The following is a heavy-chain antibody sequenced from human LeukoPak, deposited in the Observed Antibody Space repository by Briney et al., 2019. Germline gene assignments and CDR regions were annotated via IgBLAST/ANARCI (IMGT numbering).Heavy chain of an antibody. V-gene: IGHV1-2*02. D-gene: IGHD4-17*01. CDR3: ARGSYGDYHYYYMDV. J-gene: IGHJ6*03. CDR1: GFTFSSYG. Sequence: PGGSLRLSCAASGFTFSSYGMHWVRQAPGQGLEWMGWINPNSGGTNYAQKFQGRVTMTRDTSISTAYMELSRLRSDDTAVYYCARGSYGDYHYYYMDVWGKGTTVTISS. CDR2: INPNSGGT.